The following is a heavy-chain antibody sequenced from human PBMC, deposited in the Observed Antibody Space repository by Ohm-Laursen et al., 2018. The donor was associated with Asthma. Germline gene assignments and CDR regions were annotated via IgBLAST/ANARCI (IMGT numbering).Heavy chain of an antibody. D-gene: IGHD4-17*01. J-gene: IGHJ5*02. CDR1: GFTVSSNY. Sequence: SLRLSCAASGFTVSSNYMSWVRQAPGKGLEWVSVIYSGGSTYYADSVKGRFTISRDNSKNTLYLQMNSLRAEDTAVYYCAREYMADDYGDFESWFDPWGQGTLVTVSS. V-gene: IGHV3-53*01. CDR2: IYSGGST. CDR3: AREYMADDYGDFESWFDP.